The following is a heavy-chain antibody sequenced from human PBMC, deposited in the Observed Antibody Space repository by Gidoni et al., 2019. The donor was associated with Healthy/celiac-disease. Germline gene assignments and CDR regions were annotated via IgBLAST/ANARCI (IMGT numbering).Heavy chain of an antibody. J-gene: IGHJ5*02. D-gene: IGHD1-20*01. CDR2: IGTAGDT. V-gene: IGHV3-13*01. CDR3: ARGVTGIRSLSQFDP. Sequence: EVQLVESGGGLVQPGGSLRLSCAASGFTFSSYDMHWVRQATGKGLEWVSAIGTAGDTYYPGSVKGRFTISRENAKNSLYLQMNSLRAGDTAVYYCARGVTGIRSLSQFDPWGQGTLVTVSS. CDR1: GFTFSSYD.